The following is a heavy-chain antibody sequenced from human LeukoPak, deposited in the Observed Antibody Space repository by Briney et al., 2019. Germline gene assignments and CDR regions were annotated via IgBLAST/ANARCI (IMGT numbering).Heavy chain of an antibody. CDR3: AKDPDYYGSGSYYNLDYFDY. CDR2: ISGSGGST. CDR1: GFTFSSYA. J-gene: IGHJ4*02. V-gene: IGHV3-23*01. D-gene: IGHD3-10*01. Sequence: GGSLRLSCAASGFTFSSYAMSWVRQAPGKGLEWVSAISGSGGSTYYADSVKGRFTISRDNSKNTLYLQMNSLRAEDTAVYYCAKDPDYYGSGSYYNLDYFDYWGQRTLVTVSS.